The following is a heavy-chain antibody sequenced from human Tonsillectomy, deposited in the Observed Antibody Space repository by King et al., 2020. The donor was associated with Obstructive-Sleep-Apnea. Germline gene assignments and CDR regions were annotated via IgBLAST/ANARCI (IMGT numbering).Heavy chain of an antibody. J-gene: IGHJ4*02. D-gene: IGHD5-18*01. V-gene: IGHV4-59*08. Sequence: VQLQESGPGLVKPSETLSLTCTVSGGSISSYYWNWIRQPPGKGLEWIGYIYYSGSTNYNPSLKSRVTISVDTSKNQFSLKLTSVTAADTAVYYCARQPTYNYGFDYWGQGTQVTVSS. CDR1: GGSISSYY. CDR3: ARQPTYNYGFDY. CDR2: IYYSGST.